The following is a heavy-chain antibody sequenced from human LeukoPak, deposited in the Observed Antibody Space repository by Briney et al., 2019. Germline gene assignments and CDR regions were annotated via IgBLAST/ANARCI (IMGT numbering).Heavy chain of an antibody. CDR3: ARDPRWLTPDCTSTSCYENYFDP. V-gene: IGHV4-38-2*02. Sequence: SETLSLTCAVSGYSISSGYQWAWIRQPPGKTLEWIGSIYHSGSAHYNPSLKSRVTISVDRSNNQFSLRLSSVTAADTAVYYCARDPRWLTPDCTSTSCYENYFDPWGQGTLVTVFS. CDR1: GYSISSGYQ. D-gene: IGHD2-2*01. CDR2: IYHSGSA. J-gene: IGHJ5*02.